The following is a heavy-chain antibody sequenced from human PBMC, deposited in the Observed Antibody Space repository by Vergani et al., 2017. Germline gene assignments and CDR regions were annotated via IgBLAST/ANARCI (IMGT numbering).Heavy chain of an antibody. CDR3: AKDYRXVVVTAIPKSPFDH. V-gene: IGHV3-23*01. Sequence: EVQLLESGGGLVQPGGSLRLSCAASGFTFSSYAMSWVRQAPGKGLEWVSAISGSGGSTYYADSVKGRFTISRDNSKNTLYLQMNSLRAEDTAVYYCAKDYRXVVVTAIPKSPFDHWGQGTLVTVSS. J-gene: IGHJ4*02. CDR2: ISGSGGST. D-gene: IGHD2-21*02. CDR1: GFTFSSYA.